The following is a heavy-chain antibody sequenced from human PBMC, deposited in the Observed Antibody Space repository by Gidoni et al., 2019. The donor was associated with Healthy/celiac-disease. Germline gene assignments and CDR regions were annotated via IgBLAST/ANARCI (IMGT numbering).Heavy chain of an antibody. J-gene: IGHJ4*02. CDR3: ASATPAPFDY. D-gene: IGHD2-15*01. V-gene: IGHV4-59*01. CDR1: GGAISRYY. Sequence: HVQLQASGPGLVKPPERLSLTCTVAGGAISRYYGSWLRQPPGKGLDWIGYIYYSGSTNYNPSLKSRVTISVDTSKNQFSLKLGSVTAADTAVYYCASATPAPFDYWGQGTLVTVSS. CDR2: IYYSGST.